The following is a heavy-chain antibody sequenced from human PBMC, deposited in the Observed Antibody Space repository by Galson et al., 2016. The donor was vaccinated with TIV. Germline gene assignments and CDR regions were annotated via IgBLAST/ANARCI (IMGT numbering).Heavy chain of an antibody. D-gene: IGHD4-17*01. CDR1: GYSIASGYF. CDR2: MHESGSS. J-gene: IGHJ6*02. V-gene: IGHV4-38-2*02. CDR3: MREGSTVTMHHYFGMDV. Sequence: LSLTCTVSGYSIASGYFWGWIRQPPGKGLEWLGNMHESGSSYYNPSLKSRLTISVDTSKNQFSLKLSSVTASDTAVYYCMREGSTVTMHHYFGMDVWGQGTSVTVSS.